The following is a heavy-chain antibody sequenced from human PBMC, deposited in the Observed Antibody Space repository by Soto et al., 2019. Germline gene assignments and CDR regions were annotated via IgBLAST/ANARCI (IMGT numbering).Heavy chain of an antibody. CDR2: IYYSGST. J-gene: IGHJ5*02. D-gene: IGHD4-17*01. CDR1: GGSISSYY. Sequence: SETLSLTCTVSGGSISSYYWSWIRQPPGKGLEWIGYIYYSGSTNYNPSLKSRVTISVDTSKNQFSLKLSSVTAADTAVYYCARRDYGGNSGCFDPWGQGTLVTVSS. V-gene: IGHV4-59*01. CDR3: ARRDYGGNSGCFDP.